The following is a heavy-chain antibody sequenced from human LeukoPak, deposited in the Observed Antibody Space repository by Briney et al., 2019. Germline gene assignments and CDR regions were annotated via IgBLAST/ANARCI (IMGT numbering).Heavy chain of an antibody. Sequence: SQTLSLTCAISGDSVSSNSAAWNWVRQSPSRGLECLGRTYSMSRWYSDYAESVKSRIIIKASTSKNQIFLHLNSVIPDETAVYYCASSPNYGYIVFDYWGQGTLVTASS. CDR1: GDSVSSNSAA. CDR3: ASSPNYGYIVFDY. V-gene: IGHV6-1*01. CDR2: TYSMSRWYS. D-gene: IGHD4-17*01. J-gene: IGHJ4*02.